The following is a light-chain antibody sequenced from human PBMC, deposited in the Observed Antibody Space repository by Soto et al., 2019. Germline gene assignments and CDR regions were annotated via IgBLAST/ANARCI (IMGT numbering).Light chain of an antibody. CDR1: QGISNY. Sequence: DIQMTQSPSSLSASVGDRVTITCRASQGISNYLAWYQQKPGKVPKLLIYAASTLQSGVPSRFSGSGSGTDFTLTISSLQPEDVATYYCQKYNSSAPKRTLGAGTTVDIK. CDR3: QKYNSSAPKRT. V-gene: IGKV1-27*01. J-gene: IGKJ3*01. CDR2: AAS.